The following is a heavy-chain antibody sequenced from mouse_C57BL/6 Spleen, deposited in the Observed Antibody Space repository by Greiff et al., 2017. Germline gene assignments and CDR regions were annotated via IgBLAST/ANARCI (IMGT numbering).Heavy chain of an antibody. CDR1: GFTFSDYY. D-gene: IGHD4-1*01. J-gene: IGHJ2*01. V-gene: IGHV5-12*01. Sequence: EVQVVESGGGLVQPGGSLKLSCAASGFTFSDYYMYWVRQTPEKRLEWVAYISNGGGSTYYPDTVKGRFTISRDNAKNTLYLQMSRLKSEDTAMYYCARQNWEGTFDYWGQGTTLTVSS. CDR2: ISNGGGST. CDR3: ARQNWEGTFDY.